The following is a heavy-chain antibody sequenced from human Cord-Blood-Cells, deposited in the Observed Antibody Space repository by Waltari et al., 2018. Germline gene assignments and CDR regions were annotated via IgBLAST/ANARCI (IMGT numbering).Heavy chain of an antibody. CDR2: ISSDSSYI. V-gene: IGHV3-21*01. CDR1: GFTFSSYS. Sequence: EVQLVESGGGLVKPGGSLRLSCAASGFTFSSYSMNWVRQAPGKGLDGVSSISSDSSYIYYADSVKGRFTISRDNAKNSLYLQMNSLSAEDTAVYYCARGRRSGSYWYFDLWGRGTLVTVSS. CDR3: ARGRRSGSYWYFDL. D-gene: IGHD1-26*01. J-gene: IGHJ2*01.